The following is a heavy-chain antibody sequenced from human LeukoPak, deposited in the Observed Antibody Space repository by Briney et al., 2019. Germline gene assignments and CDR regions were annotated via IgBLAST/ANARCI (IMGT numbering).Heavy chain of an antibody. CDR2: ISFDGSNK. Sequence: GGSLRLSCAASGFTFSSYTMHWVRQAPGKGLEWVALISFDGSNKYYADSVKGRFTISRDNSENTLYLQMNSLRAEDTAVYYYARDRGYGDYGLDYWGQGTLVTVSS. D-gene: IGHD4-17*01. CDR3: ARDRGYGDYGLDY. V-gene: IGHV3-30-3*01. CDR1: GFTFSSYT. J-gene: IGHJ4*02.